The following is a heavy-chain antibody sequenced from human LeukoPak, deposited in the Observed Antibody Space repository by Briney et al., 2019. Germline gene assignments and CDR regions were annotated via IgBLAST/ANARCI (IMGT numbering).Heavy chain of an antibody. Sequence: GGSLRLSCAASGFTFSNYNMNWVRHAPGKGLEWVSYISSSGSTIYYADSVKGRFTISRDNAKNSLYLQMNSLRAEDTAVYYCAREDGMIVVRDAFDIWGQGTMVTVSS. CDR2: ISSSGSTI. V-gene: IGHV3-48*04. CDR3: AREDGMIVVRDAFDI. CDR1: GFTFSNYN. D-gene: IGHD3-22*01. J-gene: IGHJ3*02.